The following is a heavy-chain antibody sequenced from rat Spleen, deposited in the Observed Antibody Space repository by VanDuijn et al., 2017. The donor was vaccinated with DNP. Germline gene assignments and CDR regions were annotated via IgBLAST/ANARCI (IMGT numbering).Heavy chain of an antibody. V-gene: IGHV5-31*01. CDR3: VRDSRDYGSYADYFDY. J-gene: IGHJ2*01. Sequence: EVKLVESGGDLVQPGRSLKLSCVASGFTFNNYWMTWIRQVPGKGLEWVASITSSGGSTYYPDNVKGRFTISRDNATNTLYLQMNSLRSEDTASYYCVRDSRDYGSYADYFDYWGQGVMVTVSS. CDR2: ITSSGGST. D-gene: IGHD1-8*01. CDR1: GFTFNNYW.